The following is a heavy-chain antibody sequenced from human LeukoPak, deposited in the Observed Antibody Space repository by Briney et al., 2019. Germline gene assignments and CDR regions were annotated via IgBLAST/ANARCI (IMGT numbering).Heavy chain of an antibody. CDR3: ARVRFLEAWFDY. V-gene: IGHV4-59*01. D-gene: IGHD3-3*01. Sequence: SETLSLTCTVSGGSISSYYWSWIRQPPGKGLEWIGCIYYSGSTNYNPSLKSRVTISVDTSKNQFSLKLSSVTAADTAVYYCARVRFLEAWFDYWGQGTLVTVSS. J-gene: IGHJ4*02. CDR2: IYYSGST. CDR1: GGSISSYY.